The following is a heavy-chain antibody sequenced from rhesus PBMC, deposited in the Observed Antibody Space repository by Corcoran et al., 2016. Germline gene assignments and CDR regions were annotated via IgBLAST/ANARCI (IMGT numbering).Heavy chain of an antibody. CDR3: SSGGLDGSGYSRYFDY. CDR2: ISSASSYR. Sequence: EVQLVESGVGLVPPGGSLRLSCTSSGFPLRRYVISWVRKAPGKGLEWVSSISSASSYRYYADSVKGRFTISRDNAKNSLSLQMNSLRAEDTAVYYCSSGGLDGSGYSRYFDYWGQGVLVTVSS. V-gene: IGHV3S16*01. D-gene: IGHD3-28*01. J-gene: IGHJ4*01. CDR1: GFPLRRYV.